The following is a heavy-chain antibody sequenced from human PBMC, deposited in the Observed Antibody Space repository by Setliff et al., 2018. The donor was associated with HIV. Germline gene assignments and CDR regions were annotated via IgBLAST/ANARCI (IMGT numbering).Heavy chain of an antibody. D-gene: IGHD3-10*01. CDR1: GFTFSSYS. J-gene: IGHJ5*02. CDR2: ISSSSSTR. Sequence: PGGSLRLSCAASGFTFSSYSMNWVRQAPGKGLEWVSYISSSSSTRYYAGSVKGRVTITRDTSAKIAYMELSSLTSEDTAVYYCATDPTSRAYGSGSFGWLDPWGQGTLVTVSS. V-gene: IGHV3-48*01. CDR3: ATDPTSRAYGSGSFGWLDP.